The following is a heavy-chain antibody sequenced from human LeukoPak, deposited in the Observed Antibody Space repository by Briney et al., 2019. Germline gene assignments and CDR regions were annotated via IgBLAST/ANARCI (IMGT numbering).Heavy chain of an antibody. V-gene: IGHV1-8*01. J-gene: IGHJ4*02. CDR2: INPGSGNT. CDR3: VRNMAFDY. D-gene: IGHD2/OR15-2a*01. Sequence: AAVKVSCKAAGYTFRDYEINWVRQATGQGLEWMGRINPGSGNTDYAHKFQGRVIMTKDTSINTVYMEFSRLRLDDAAMYSCVRNMAFDYWGQGSLVTVSS. CDR1: GYTFRDYE.